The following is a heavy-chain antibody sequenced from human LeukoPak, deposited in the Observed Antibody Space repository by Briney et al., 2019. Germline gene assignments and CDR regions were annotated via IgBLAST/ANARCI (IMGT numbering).Heavy chain of an antibody. CDR3: AKVGSEYYYDSSGPYGMDV. CDR2: ISWDSGSI. CDR1: GFTFDDYA. Sequence: GGSLRLSCAASGFTFDDYAKHWVRQAPGKGLEWVSGISWDSGSIGYADSVKGRFTISRDNAKNSLYLQMNSLRAEDTALYYCAKVGSEYYYDSSGPYGMDVWGQGTTVTVSS. D-gene: IGHD3-22*01. V-gene: IGHV3-9*01. J-gene: IGHJ6*02.